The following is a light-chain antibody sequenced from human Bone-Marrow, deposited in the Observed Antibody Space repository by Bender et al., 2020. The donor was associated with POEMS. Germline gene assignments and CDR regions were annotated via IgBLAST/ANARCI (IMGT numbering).Light chain of an antibody. CDR2: DDS. CDR3: QVWDSGRFHWV. Sequence: SYVLTQPHSVSVAPGQTARISCGGNNIGRTTVHWYRQKPGQAPVLVVYDDSDRPSGIPERFSGSNSGNTATLTISRVEAGDEADYYCQVWDSGRFHWVFGGGTKLTVL. V-gene: IGLV3-21*02. CDR1: NIGRTT. J-gene: IGLJ3*02.